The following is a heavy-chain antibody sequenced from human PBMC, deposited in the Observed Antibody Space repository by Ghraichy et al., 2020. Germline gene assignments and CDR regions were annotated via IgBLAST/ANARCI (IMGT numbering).Heavy chain of an antibody. CDR3: AREILEWLPSDPGGMDV. J-gene: IGHJ6*02. D-gene: IGHD3-3*01. CDR2: IYYSGST. Sequence: SQTLSLTCTVSGGSISSGGYYWSWIRQHPGKGLEWIGYIYYSGSTYYNPSLKSRVTISVDTSKNQFSLKLSSVTAADTAVYYCAREILEWLPSDPGGMDVWGQGTTVTVSS. CDR1: GGSISSGGYY. V-gene: IGHV4-31*03.